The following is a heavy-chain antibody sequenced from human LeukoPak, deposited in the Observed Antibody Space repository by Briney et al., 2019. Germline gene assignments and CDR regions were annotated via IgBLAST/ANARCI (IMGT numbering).Heavy chain of an antibody. V-gene: IGHV4-59*12. Sequence: SETLSLTCTVSGGSISSYYWSWIRQPPGKGLEWIGYIYYSGSTNYNPSLKSRVTMSVDTSKNQFSLKLSSVTAADTAVYYCARDPAGYYDYWGQGTLVTVSS. CDR2: IYYSGST. J-gene: IGHJ4*02. CDR3: ARDPAGYYDY. CDR1: GGSISSYY. D-gene: IGHD3-22*01.